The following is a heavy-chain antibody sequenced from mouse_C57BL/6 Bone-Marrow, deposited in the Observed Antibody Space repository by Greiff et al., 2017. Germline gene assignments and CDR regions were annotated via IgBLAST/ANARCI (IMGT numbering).Heavy chain of an antibody. Sequence: EVKLMESGAELVRPGASVKLSCTASGFNIKDDYMHWVKQTPEQGLEWIGWIDPENGDTDYAPTFQGKATITSDTTANTAYLQLSSLTSEDPAVYYSTAFPVNTTIVVTDYFDYWGQGTTLTVTA. V-gene: IGHV14-4*01. D-gene: IGHD1-1*01. CDR2: IDPENGDT. CDR3: TAFPVNTTIVVTDYFDY. CDR1: GFNIKDDY. J-gene: IGHJ2*01.